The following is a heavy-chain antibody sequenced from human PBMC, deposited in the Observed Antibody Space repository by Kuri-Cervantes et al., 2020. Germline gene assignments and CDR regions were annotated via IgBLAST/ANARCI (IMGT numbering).Heavy chain of an antibody. J-gene: IGHJ4*02. CDR2: ISWNSGSI. D-gene: IGHD3-16*01. CDR1: GFTFDDYA. V-gene: IGHV3-9*01. CDR3: AKDMGDVY. Sequence: LSLICAASGFTFDDYAMHWVRQAPGKGLEWVSGISWNSGSIGYADSVKGRFTISRDNAKNSLYLQMNSLRAEDTALYYCAKDMGDVYWGQGTLVTVSS.